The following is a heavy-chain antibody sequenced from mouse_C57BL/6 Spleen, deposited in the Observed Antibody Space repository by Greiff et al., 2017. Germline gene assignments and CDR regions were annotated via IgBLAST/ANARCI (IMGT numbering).Heavy chain of an antibody. CDR1: GFTFSSYG. CDR2: ISSGGSYT. J-gene: IGHJ2*01. CDR3: ARPHGYEGGGRDY. D-gene: IGHD2-2*01. Sequence: EVMLVESGGDLVKPGGSLKLSCAASGFTFSSYGMSWVRQTPDKRLEWVATISSGGSYTYYPDSVKGRFTISRDNAKNTLYLQMSSLKSEDTAMXYCARPHGYEGGGRDYWGQGTTLTVSS. V-gene: IGHV5-6*01.